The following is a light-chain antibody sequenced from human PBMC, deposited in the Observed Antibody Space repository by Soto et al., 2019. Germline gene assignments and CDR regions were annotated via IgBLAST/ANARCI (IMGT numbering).Light chain of an antibody. CDR3: KHYGSSPRT. Sequence: ESVLTQSPGTLSLSPGARAPLSCRASQSVSSNYLAWYQQKPGQAPRLLIYGASTRATGIPDRFSGSGSGTDFTLTISRLEPEEFAVYYCKHYGSSPRTVGQGTKVDIK. J-gene: IGKJ1*01. CDR2: GAS. CDR1: QSVSSNY. V-gene: IGKV3-20*01.